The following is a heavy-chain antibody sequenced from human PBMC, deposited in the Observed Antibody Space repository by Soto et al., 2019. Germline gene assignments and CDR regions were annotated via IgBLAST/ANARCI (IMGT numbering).Heavy chain of an antibody. J-gene: IGHJ6*03. CDR2: IYYSGST. V-gene: IGHV4-59*01. CDR1: GGSISSYY. D-gene: IGHD3-3*01. CDR3: ARGSFTYDFWSGYYRGVGGISYYYYYMDV. Sequence: SETLSLTCTVSGGSISSYYWSWIRQPPGKGLEWIGYIYYSGSTNYNPSLKSRVTISVDTSKNQFSLKLSSVTAADTAVYYCARGSFTYDFWSGYYRGVGGISYYYYYMDVWGKGTTVTVSS.